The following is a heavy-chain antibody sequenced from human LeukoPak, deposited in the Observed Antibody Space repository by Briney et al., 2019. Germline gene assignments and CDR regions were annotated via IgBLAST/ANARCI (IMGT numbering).Heavy chain of an antibody. D-gene: IGHD2-2*01. V-gene: IGHV1-69*04. CDR2: IILILGIA. J-gene: IGHJ4*02. CDR1: GGTFTIYA. Sequence: SVTVSCKASGGTFTIYAISWVRQAPGQGLEWMGRIILILGIANYAQKFQGRVTITADKSTSTAYMELSSLRSEDTAVYYCARGGHCSSTSCSYSGFDYWGQGTLVTVSS. CDR3: ARGGHCSSTSCSYSGFDY.